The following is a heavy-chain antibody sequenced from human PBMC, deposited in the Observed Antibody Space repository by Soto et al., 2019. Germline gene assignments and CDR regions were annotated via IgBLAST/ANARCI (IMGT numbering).Heavy chain of an antibody. CDR3: ARDQGGYFDY. CDR2: IWYDGSNK. J-gene: IGHJ4*02. D-gene: IGHD1-26*01. Sequence: PGGSLRLSCAASGFTFSSYGMHWVRQAPGKGLEWAAVIWYDGSNKYYADSVKGRFIISRDNSKNTSYLQMNSLRAEDTAVYYCARDQGGYFDYWGQGTLVTVSS. V-gene: IGHV3-33*01. CDR1: GFTFSSYG.